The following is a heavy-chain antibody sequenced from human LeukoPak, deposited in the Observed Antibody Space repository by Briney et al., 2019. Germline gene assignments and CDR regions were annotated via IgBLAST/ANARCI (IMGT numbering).Heavy chain of an antibody. V-gene: IGHV1-2*02. Sequence: ASVKVSCKASGYTFTGYYMHWVRQAPGQGLEWMGWINPNSGGTNYAQKFQGRVTMTRDTSTSTVYMELSSLRSEDTAVYYCASGPGWFVDYWGQGTLVTVSS. D-gene: IGHD3-10*01. CDR3: ASGPGWFVDY. J-gene: IGHJ4*02. CDR1: GYTFTGYY. CDR2: INPNSGGT.